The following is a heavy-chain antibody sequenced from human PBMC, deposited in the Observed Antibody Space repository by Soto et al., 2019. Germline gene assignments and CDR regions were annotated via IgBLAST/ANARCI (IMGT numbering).Heavy chain of an antibody. Sequence: EVQLLESGGGLVQPGGSLRLSCAASRFSFSSYAMVWVRQAPGKGLEWVSVISARGGSSYFADSVKGRFTISRDNSKNVLSLEMNSLRAEDTAIYFCAKGSIEYSASVDNWGQGTLVLVSS. V-gene: IGHV3-23*01. J-gene: IGHJ4*02. CDR1: RFSFSSYA. CDR3: AKGSIEYSASVDN. D-gene: IGHD5-12*01. CDR2: ISARGGSS.